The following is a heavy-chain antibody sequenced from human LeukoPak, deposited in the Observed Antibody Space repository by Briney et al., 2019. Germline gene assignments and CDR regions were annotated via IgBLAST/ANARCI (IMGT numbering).Heavy chain of an antibody. Sequence: GGSLRLSCAASEFTFDNYAMSWVRQAPGKGLEWVSGISGSGDSPYYADSVKGRFTISRDNSKNTLYLEMSSLRAEDTAVYYCAEVHSSGWCFDYWGQGTLVTVSS. D-gene: IGHD6-19*01. CDR2: ISGSGDSP. CDR3: AEVHSSGWCFDY. V-gene: IGHV3-23*01. J-gene: IGHJ4*02. CDR1: EFTFDNYA.